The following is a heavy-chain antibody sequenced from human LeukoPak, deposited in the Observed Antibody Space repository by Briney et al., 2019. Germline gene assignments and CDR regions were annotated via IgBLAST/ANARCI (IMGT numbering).Heavy chain of an antibody. J-gene: IGHJ6*02. CDR1: GFTFSSYA. V-gene: IGHV3-23*01. CDR3: AKVVYSYGNYYYYGMDV. Sequence: GGSLRLSCAASGFTFSSYAMNWVRQAPGEGLEWVSAISGSGGSTYYADSVKGRLTISKDNSKNTLYLQMNSLRAEDTAVYYCAKVVYSYGNYYYYGMDVWGQGTTVTVSS. D-gene: IGHD5-18*01. CDR2: ISGSGGST.